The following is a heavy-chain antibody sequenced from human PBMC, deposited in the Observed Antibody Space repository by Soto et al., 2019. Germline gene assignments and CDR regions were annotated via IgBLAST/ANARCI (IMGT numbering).Heavy chain of an antibody. CDR3: AHRLTATAFDI. V-gene: IGHV2-5*02. J-gene: IGHJ3*02. Sequence: QITLKESGPTLVKPTQTLTLTCTFSGFSLSTSGVAVGWIRQPPGKALEWLALIYWDDDKRYSPSMKVRLTLTRDTSKIQVVLIMTNMDPEDTATYYCAHRLTATAFDIWGQGTMVTVSS. CDR2: IYWDDDK. D-gene: IGHD2-21*02. CDR1: GFSLSTSGVA.